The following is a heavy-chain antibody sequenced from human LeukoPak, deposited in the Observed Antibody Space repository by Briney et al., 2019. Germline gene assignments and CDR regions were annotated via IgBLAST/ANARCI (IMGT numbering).Heavy chain of an antibody. D-gene: IGHD3-10*02. J-gene: IGHJ5*02. CDR1: GFTFEIYA. CDR3: VRDRPNYHESNGHYYNRDGDH. V-gene: IGHV3-23*01. CDR2: MCGSAGCT. Sequence: PGGSLRLSCAASGFTFEIYAMSWVRLAPGKGLQWVASMCGSAGCTFYADSMKGRFTISRDISKNTLYLQMNGLRAEDTAIYYCVRDRPNYHESNGHYYNRDGDHWGQGTLVTVSS.